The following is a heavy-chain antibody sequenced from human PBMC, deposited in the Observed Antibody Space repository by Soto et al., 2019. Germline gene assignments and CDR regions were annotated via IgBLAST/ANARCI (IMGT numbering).Heavy chain of an antibody. V-gene: IGHV1-46*01. Sequence: QVQLVQSGAEVKKPGASVKVSCKASGYSFTRHSMQWVRQAPGQGLEWMGIINPSGGSTNYAQKLQGRVTMTRDTSTSTVYRERSSLRSDDTAAYYCARDARGCSSIIDYWGQGTLVTVSS. CDR1: GYSFTRHS. CDR2: INPSGGST. CDR3: ARDARGCSSIIDY. D-gene: IGHD6-6*01. J-gene: IGHJ4*02.